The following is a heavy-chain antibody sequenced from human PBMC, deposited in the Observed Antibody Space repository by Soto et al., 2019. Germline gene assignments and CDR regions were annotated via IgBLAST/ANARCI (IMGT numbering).Heavy chain of an antibody. CDR2: IHPAGQPI. Sequence: EVQLVESGGGLVQPGGSLRLSCVASGFTFSSSEMYWVRQAPGKGLEWVSYIHPAGQPIFYADSVKGRFTISRDNAKNSLYLQMNSLRAAYTAVYYCARRGSSWGQGTMVTVSS. J-gene: IGHJ3*01. CDR3: ARRGSS. CDR1: GFTFSSSE. D-gene: IGHD2-2*01. V-gene: IGHV3-48*03.